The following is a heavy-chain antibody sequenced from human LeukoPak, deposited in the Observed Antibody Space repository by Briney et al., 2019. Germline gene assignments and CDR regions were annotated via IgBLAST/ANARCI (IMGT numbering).Heavy chain of an antibody. D-gene: IGHD2-21*01. CDR2: IYSGGTT. CDR1: GFTVSSKY. CDR3: ARDWPLDY. J-gene: IGHJ4*02. V-gene: IGHV3-66*02. Sequence: PGGSLRLSCAASGFTVSSKYMNWVRQAPGKGLEWVPVIYSGGTTYYADSVKGRFTMSSDSSKNTLYLQMNSLRAEDTAVYYCARDWPLDYWGQGTLVTVSS.